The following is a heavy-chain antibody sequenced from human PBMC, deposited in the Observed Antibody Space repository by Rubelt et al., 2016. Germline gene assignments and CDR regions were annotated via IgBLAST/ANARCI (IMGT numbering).Heavy chain of an antibody. V-gene: IGHV4-61*01. CDR2: IYYSGST. CDR1: GSYY. D-gene: IGHD2-21*01. J-gene: IGHJ4*02. CDR3: ARNPLADFDY. Sequence: GSYYWSWIRQPPGKGLEWIGYIYYSGSTNYNPSLKSRVTISVDTSKNQFSLKLSSVTAADTAVYYCARNPLADFDYWGQGTLVTVSS.